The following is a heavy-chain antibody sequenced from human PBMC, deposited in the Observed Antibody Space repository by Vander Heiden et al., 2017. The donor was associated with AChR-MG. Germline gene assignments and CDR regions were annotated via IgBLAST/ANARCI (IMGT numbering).Heavy chain of an antibody. Sequence: QVQLVQSGAEVKKPGASVKFSCKASGSTFTSYDINWVRQATGQGLEWMGWMNPNSGNTGYAQKFQGRVTMTRNTSISTAYMELSSLRSEDTAVYYCARDLIFSGYGGNLKGYWGQGTLVTISS. CDR3: ARDLIFSGYGGNLKGY. J-gene: IGHJ4*02. CDR2: MNPNSGNT. D-gene: IGHD5-12*01. CDR1: GSTFTSYD. V-gene: IGHV1-8*01.